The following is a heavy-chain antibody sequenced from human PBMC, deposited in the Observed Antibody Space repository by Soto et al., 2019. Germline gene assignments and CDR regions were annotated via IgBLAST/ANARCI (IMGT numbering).Heavy chain of an antibody. D-gene: IGHD3-3*01. CDR2: INPSDGTT. V-gene: IGHV1-46*03. J-gene: IGHJ4*02. CDR3: SRAPYREYEDH. Sequence: ASVKVSCKASGYTFTSYYMHWVRQAPGQGLEWMGIINPSDGTTSYAQKFQGRVTVTRDTSTSTVYMEVNSLRSEDTAVYYCSRAPYREYEDHWGQGTLVTVS. CDR1: GYTFTSYY.